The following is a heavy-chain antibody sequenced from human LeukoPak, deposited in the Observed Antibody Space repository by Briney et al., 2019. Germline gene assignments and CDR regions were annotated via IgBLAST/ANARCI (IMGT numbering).Heavy chain of an antibody. J-gene: IGHJ6*02. D-gene: IGHD2-2*02. V-gene: IGHV3-33*01. Sequence: GGSLRLSCAASGFTFSSYGMHWVRQAPGKGLGWVAVIWYDGSNKYYADSVKGRFTISRDNSKNTLYLQMNSLRAEDTAVYYCAREGIVVVPAAIGGEGYYYGMDVWGQGTTVTVSS. CDR3: AREGIVVVPAAIGGEGYYYGMDV. CDR2: IWYDGSNK. CDR1: GFTFSSYG.